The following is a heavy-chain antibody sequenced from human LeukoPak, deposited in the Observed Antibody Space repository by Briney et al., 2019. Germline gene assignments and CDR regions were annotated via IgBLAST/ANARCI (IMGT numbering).Heavy chain of an antibody. J-gene: IGHJ6*02. D-gene: IGHD5-18*01. CDR3: ARDQGLTAPPPYGLDV. Sequence: ASVRVSCKASGYTFTSYGISWVRQAPGQGREWMGWISGNNDNTNYAQKLQGRVTITTDTSTSTAYMELSSLRSEETAVYYCARDQGLTAPPPYGLDVWGQGTTVIVSS. V-gene: IGHV1-18*01. CDR2: ISGNNDNT. CDR1: GYTFTSYG.